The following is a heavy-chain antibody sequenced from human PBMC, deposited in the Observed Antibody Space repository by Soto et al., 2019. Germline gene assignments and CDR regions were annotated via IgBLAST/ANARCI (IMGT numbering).Heavy chain of an antibody. CDR3: ARTYYYDSSGYYPFDY. CDR2: IIPIFGTA. CDR1: GGTFSSYA. V-gene: IGHV1-69*13. Sequence: SVKVYCKASGGTFSSYAISWVRHAPGQGLEWMGGIIPIFGTANYAQKFQGRVTITADESTSTAYMELSSLRSEDTAVYYCARTYYYDSSGYYPFDYWGQGTLVTVSS. D-gene: IGHD3-22*01. J-gene: IGHJ4*02.